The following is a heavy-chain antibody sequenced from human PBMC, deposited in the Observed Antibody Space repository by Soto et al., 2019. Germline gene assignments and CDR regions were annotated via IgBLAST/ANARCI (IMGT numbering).Heavy chain of an antibody. CDR2: ISAYNGNT. D-gene: IGHD6-19*01. CDR3: ARVRSIAVAGEADY. J-gene: IGHJ4*02. CDR1: GYTFTSYG. Sequence: ASVKVSCKASGYTFTSYGISWVRQAPGQGLEWMGWISAYNGNTNYAQKLQGRVTMTTDTSTSTAYMELRSLRSDDTAVYYCARVRSIAVAGEADYWGQGTLVTSPQ. V-gene: IGHV1-18*01.